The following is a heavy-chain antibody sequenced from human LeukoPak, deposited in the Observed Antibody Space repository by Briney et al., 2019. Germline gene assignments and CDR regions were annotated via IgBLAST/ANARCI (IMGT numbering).Heavy chain of an antibody. D-gene: IGHD1-26*01. Sequence: SETPSLTCTVSGGSISSGGYYWSWIRQHPGKGLEWIGYIYYSGSTYYNPSLKSRVTISVDTSKNQFSLKLSSVTAADTAVYYCARDSLPLAASGSYLPGRYYYYGMDVWGQGTTVTVSS. J-gene: IGHJ6*02. CDR1: GGSISSGGYY. V-gene: IGHV4-31*03. CDR2: IYYSGST. CDR3: ARDSLPLAASGSYLPGRYYYYGMDV.